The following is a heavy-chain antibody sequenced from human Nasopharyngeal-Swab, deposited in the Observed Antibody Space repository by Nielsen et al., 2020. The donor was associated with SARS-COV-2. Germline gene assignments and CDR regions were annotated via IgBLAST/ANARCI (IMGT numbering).Heavy chain of an antibody. V-gene: IGHV3-64D*08. J-gene: IGHJ4*02. D-gene: IGHD2-21*01. CDR3: VKSMRAQKYFFDY. Sequence: GGSLRLSCSASGLTFSSYAMHWVRQAPGKGLEYVSAISSNGGSTYYADSVKGRFTISRDNSKNTLYLQMSSLRAEDTAVYFCVKSMRAQKYFFDYWGQGTLVTVSS. CDR1: GLTFSSYA. CDR2: ISSNGGST.